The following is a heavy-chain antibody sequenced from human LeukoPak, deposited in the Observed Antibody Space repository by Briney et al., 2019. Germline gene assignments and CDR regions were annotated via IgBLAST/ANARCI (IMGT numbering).Heavy chain of an antibody. CDR3: ARSAAAGRIVATFDY. J-gene: IGHJ4*02. CDR1: GFTFSSYA. D-gene: IGHD5-12*01. Sequence: GRSLRLSCAASGFTFSSYAMHWVRQAPGKGLEWVAVISYDGSNKYYADSVKGRFTISRDKSKNTLYLQMNSLRGEDTAVYYCARSAAAGRIVATFDYWGQGTLVTVSS. V-gene: IGHV3-30*04. CDR2: ISYDGSNK.